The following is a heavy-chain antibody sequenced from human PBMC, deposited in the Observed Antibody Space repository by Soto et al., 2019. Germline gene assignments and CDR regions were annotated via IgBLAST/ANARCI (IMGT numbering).Heavy chain of an antibody. D-gene: IGHD3-22*01. J-gene: IGHJ5*02. CDR2: IKPDGSEK. CDR1: GFILSTSW. V-gene: IGHV3-7*05. CDR3: ARKDYYYDTSDAGWFDP. Sequence: GGSLRLSCVASGFILSTSWMTWVRQAPGKGLEWVATIKPDGSEKYYVEAAKGRFTISRDNAQNSLYLKMNSLRADDTAVYYCARKDYYYDTSDAGWFDPWGQGTLVTVSS.